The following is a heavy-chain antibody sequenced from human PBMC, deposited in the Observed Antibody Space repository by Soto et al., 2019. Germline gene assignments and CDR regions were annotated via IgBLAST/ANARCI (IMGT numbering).Heavy chain of an antibody. Sequence: EVQLLESGGGLVQPGGSLRLSCAASGFTFSSYAMSWVRQAPVKGLEWVSAISGSVGSTYYADSVKGRFTISRDNSKNTLYLQRNSLRAEDTAVYYCAKDHTPERFGDVWGQGTTVTVSS. CDR2: ISGSVGST. J-gene: IGHJ6*02. V-gene: IGHV3-23*01. D-gene: IGHD3-16*01. CDR1: GFTFSSYA. CDR3: AKDHTPERFGDV.